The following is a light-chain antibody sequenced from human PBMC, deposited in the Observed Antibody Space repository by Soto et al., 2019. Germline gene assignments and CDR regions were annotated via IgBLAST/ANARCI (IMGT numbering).Light chain of an antibody. J-gene: IGKJ5*01. CDR3: QQYDSSLIT. CDR2: GAS. Sequence: IVLTQSPGTLSLSPGERATLSCRASQSVSNNYLAWYQHKPGQAPRLLMYGASSRATGIPDRFSGSESETDFTLTISRLEPEDFAVYYCQQYDSSLITFGQGTRLEIK. CDR1: QSVSNNY. V-gene: IGKV3-20*01.